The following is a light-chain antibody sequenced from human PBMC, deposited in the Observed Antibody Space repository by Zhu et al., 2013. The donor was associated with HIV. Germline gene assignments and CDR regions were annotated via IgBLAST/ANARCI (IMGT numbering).Light chain of an antibody. V-gene: IGLV2-14*01. J-gene: IGLJ1*01. CDR3: TSYTSSSTLV. CDR1: NSDVGGYNY. Sequence: QSALTQPASVPGSPGQSITVSCTGTNSDVGGYNYVSWYQQHPDKAPKLMIYEVSNRPSGVSDRFSGSKSGNTASLTISGLQAEDEADYYCTSYTSSSTLVFGAGTKVTVL. CDR2: EVS.